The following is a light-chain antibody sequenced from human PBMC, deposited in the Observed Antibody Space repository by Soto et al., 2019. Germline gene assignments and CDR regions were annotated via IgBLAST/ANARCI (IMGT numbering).Light chain of an antibody. CDR2: GAS. CDR3: QQYGSSRVT. J-gene: IGKJ3*01. CDR1: QSVSSSY. Sequence: IVLTQSPGTLSLSPGERATLSCRASQSVSSSYLAWYQQKPGQAPRLLIYGASSRATGIPDRFSGSGSGTDFTLTICRLEPEDFAVYYWQQYGSSRVTFGPGTKVDIK. V-gene: IGKV3-20*01.